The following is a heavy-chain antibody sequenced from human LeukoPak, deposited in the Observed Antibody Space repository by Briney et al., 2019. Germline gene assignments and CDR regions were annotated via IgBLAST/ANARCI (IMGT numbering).Heavy chain of an antibody. CDR3: ARYGDTAPFDY. Sequence: ASVKVSCKASGYTFTDRYMHWVRQAPGQRLEWMGWINPNSGDTNYAQRFQGRVTLTRDTSISTAYMELTRLRSDDTAVYYCARYGDTAPFDYWGEGTLVTVSS. J-gene: IGHJ4*02. D-gene: IGHD5-18*01. CDR1: GYTFTDRY. V-gene: IGHV1-2*02. CDR2: INPNSGDT.